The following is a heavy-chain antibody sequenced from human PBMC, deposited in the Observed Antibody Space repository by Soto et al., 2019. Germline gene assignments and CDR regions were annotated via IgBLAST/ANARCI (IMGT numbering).Heavy chain of an antibody. D-gene: IGHD3-3*01. V-gene: IGHV4-59*01. CDR3: ARGIFWRGFGDSNWLDP. Sequence: PSETLSLTCTVSGGSISSYYWSWIRQPPGKGLEWIGYIYYSGSTNYNPSLKSRVTISVDTSKNHFSLKLSSVTAADTAVYYCARGIFWRGFGDSNWLDPWGQGTLVTVSS. CDR1: GGSISSYY. CDR2: IYYSGST. J-gene: IGHJ5*02.